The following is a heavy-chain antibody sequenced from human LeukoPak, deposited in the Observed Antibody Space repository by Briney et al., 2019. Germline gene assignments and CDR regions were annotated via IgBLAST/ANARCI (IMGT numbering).Heavy chain of an antibody. CDR1: GGTFSIYA. Sequence: GASVKVSCKASGGTFSIYAISWVRQAPGQGLEWMGRIIPILGIANYAQKFQGRVTITADKSTSTAYMELSSLRSEDTAVYYCARSTYYYDSSGYRYYYYGMDVWGQGTTVTVSS. V-gene: IGHV1-69*04. CDR2: IIPILGIA. D-gene: IGHD3-22*01. CDR3: ARSTYYYDSSGYRYYYYGMDV. J-gene: IGHJ6*02.